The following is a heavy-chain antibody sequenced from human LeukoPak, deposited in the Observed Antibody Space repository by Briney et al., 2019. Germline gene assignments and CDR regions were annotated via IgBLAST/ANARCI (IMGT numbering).Heavy chain of an antibody. Sequence: GGSLRLSCAASGITFSDYYMSWIRQAPGKGLEWVSYISSTGSMINYADSVKGRFTISRDNAKNSLYLQMNSLRVEDTAVYYCAKDDTAMANDYWGQGTLVTVSS. CDR2: ISSTGSMI. J-gene: IGHJ4*02. CDR3: AKDDTAMANDY. CDR1: GITFSDYY. V-gene: IGHV3-11*01. D-gene: IGHD5-18*01.